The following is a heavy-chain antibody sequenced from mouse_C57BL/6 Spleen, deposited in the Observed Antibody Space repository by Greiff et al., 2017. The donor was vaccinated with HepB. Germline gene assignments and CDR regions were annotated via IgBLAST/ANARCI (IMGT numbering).Heavy chain of an antibody. V-gene: IGHV1-55*01. Sequence: QVQLQQPGAELVKPGASVKMSCKASGYTFTSYWITWVKQRPGQGLEWIGDIYPGSGSTNYNEKFKSKATLTVDTSSSTAYMQLSSLTSEDSAVYYCARPSSEGLRRGDWYFDVWGTGTTVTVSS. CDR2: IYPGSGST. CDR1: GYTFTSYW. J-gene: IGHJ1*03. D-gene: IGHD2-4*01. CDR3: ARPSSEGLRRGDWYFDV.